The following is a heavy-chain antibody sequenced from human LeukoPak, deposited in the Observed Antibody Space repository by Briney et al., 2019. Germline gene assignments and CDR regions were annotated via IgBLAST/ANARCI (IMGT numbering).Heavy chain of an antibody. CDR1: GFTFSNAW. D-gene: IGHD2-2*02. CDR2: IKSKTDGGTT. CDR3: TTALNIVVVPAAIRQDAFDI. J-gene: IGHJ3*02. Sequence: PGGSLRLSCAASGFTFSNAWMSWVRQAPGKGLEWVGRIKSKTDGGTTDYAAPVKGRFTISRDDSKNTLYLQMNSLKTEDTAVYYCTTALNIVVVPAAIRQDAFDIWGQGTMVTVSS. V-gene: IGHV3-15*01.